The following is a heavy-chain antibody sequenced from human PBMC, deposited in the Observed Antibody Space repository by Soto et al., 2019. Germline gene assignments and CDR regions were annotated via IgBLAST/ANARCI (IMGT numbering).Heavy chain of an antibody. CDR2: ISGSGGST. CDR1: GFTFSSYA. D-gene: IGHD6-19*01. CDR3: AKDRVFSRAHLYSSGWKGNYFDY. J-gene: IGHJ4*02. Sequence: GGSLRLSCAASGFTFSSYAMSWVRQAPGKGLEWVSAISGSGGSTYYADSVKGRFTISRDNSKNTLYLQMNSLRAEDTAVYYCAKDRVFSRAHLYSSGWKGNYFDYWGQGTLVTVSS. V-gene: IGHV3-23*01.